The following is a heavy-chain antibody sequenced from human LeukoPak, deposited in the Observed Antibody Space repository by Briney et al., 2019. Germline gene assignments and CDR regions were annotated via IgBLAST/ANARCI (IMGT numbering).Heavy chain of an antibody. D-gene: IGHD3-22*01. CDR2: ISSSGSPI. CDR1: GLTYSCYE. J-gene: IGHJ6*02. CDR3: ARPYAGYDSSGYYYFYYYAMDV. V-gene: IGHV3-48*03. Sequence: GVSLRLLCAASGLTYSCYEMIWVRQATGKGLEWVSYISSSGSPIYYADSVKGRFTISRDNAKIPLYQQMNSLSAEDTAVYYCARPYAGYDSSGYYYFYYYAMDVWGQGTTVTVSS.